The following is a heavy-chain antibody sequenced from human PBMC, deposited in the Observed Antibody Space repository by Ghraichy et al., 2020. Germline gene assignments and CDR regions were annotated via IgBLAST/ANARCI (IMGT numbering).Heavy chain of an antibody. J-gene: IGHJ6*02. CDR3: ARDGGYCSSTSCPDFYYYYGMDV. CDR2: ISAYNGNT. D-gene: IGHD2-2*01. V-gene: IGHV1-18*01. CDR1: GYTFTSYG. Sequence: ASVKVSCKASGYTFTSYGISWVRQAPGQGLEWMGWISAYNGNTNYAQKLQGRVTMTTDTSTSTAYMELRSLRSDDTAVYYCARDGGYCSSTSCPDFYYYYGMDVWGQGTTVTVSS.